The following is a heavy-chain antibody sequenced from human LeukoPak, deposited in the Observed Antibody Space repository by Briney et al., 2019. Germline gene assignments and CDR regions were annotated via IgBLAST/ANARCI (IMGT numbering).Heavy chain of an antibody. J-gene: IGHJ4*02. CDR1: EFPFSSYV. D-gene: IGHD4-17*01. Sequence: PGGSLRLSCAASEFPFSSYVMHWVRQVPGKGLVWVSRISHDGRSRTYADSVKGRFTISRDNAENTLYLQMNSLRAEDTAVYYCARGAQTRDYGDRFFDYWGQGTLVTVSS. CDR3: ARGAQTRDYGDRFFDY. V-gene: IGHV3-74*01. CDR2: ISHDGRSR.